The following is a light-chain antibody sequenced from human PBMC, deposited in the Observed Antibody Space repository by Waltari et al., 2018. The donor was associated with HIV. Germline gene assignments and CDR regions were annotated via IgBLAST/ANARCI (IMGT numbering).Light chain of an antibody. CDR2: QDT. CDR3: QAWDSSTVI. CDR1: KLGDKY. V-gene: IGLV3-1*01. J-gene: IGLJ2*01. Sequence: SYELTQPPSVSVSPGQTASIPCPGDKLGDKYLSWYQQKPGQSPLLVIYQDTNRPSGIPERFSGSNSGNTATLTISGTQATDEADYYCQAWDSSTVIFGGGTKLTVL.